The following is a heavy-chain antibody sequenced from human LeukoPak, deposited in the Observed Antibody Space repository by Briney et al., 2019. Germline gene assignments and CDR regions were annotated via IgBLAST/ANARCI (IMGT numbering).Heavy chain of an antibody. CDR1: GFTFSSYW. CDR3: ARDVYSSGWYVKYYYFMDV. J-gene: IGHJ6*03. V-gene: IGHV3-7*01. CDR2: IKQDGSEK. D-gene: IGHD6-19*01. Sequence: GGSLRLSCAASGFTFSSYWMSWVRQAPGKGLEWVANIKQDGSEKYYVDSVKGRFTISRDNAKNSLYLRMNSLRAEDTAVYYCARDVYSSGWYVKYYYFMDVWGKGTTVTVSS.